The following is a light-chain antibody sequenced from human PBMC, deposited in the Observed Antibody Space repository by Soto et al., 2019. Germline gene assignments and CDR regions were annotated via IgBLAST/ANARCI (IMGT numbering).Light chain of an antibody. V-gene: IGKV3-20*01. Sequence: EIVLTQSPASLSLSPGERSTLSCRASQSVSNNYLAWYQQKPGQAPRLLIYGTSSRATGIPDRFSGSGSGTDFTLTINRLEPEDFAMYFCQQDGSSPWTFGQGTKVDI. CDR1: QSVSNNY. CDR3: QQDGSSPWT. CDR2: GTS. J-gene: IGKJ1*01.